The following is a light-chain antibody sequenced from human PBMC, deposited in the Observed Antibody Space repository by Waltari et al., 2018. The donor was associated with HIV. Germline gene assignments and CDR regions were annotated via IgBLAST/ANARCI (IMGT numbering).Light chain of an antibody. Sequence: SYELTPTPSVSVSPGQTARITCSGDGLSKQYTYRYQQRPGQAPVLVIYKDSERPSGIPERYSGSSSGTTVTLTISGVQAEDEADYYCQSADASDTFLWVFGGGTKVTVL. CDR3: QSADASDTFLWV. V-gene: IGLV3-25*03. J-gene: IGLJ3*02. CDR1: GLSKQY. CDR2: KDS.